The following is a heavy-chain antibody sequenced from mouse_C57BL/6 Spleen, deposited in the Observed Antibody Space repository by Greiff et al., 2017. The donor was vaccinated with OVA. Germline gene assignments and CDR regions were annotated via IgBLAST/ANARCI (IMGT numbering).Heavy chain of an antibody. V-gene: IGHV3-6*01. CDR2: IGYDGSN. Sequence: LMESGPGLVKPSQSLSLTCPVTGYSITSGYYWKWIRQVPGKKMDWMGYIGYDGSNNYNPSLKNRISITRDTSKNQFFLKLHSVTTEDTATYYCARHGSSEGYAMDYWGQGTSVIVSS. J-gene: IGHJ4*01. CDR3: ARHGSSEGYAMDY. CDR1: GYSITSGYY. D-gene: IGHD1-1*01.